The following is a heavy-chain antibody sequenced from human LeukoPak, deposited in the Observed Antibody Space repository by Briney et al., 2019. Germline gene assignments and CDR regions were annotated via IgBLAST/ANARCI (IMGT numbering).Heavy chain of an antibody. D-gene: IGHD3-10*01. V-gene: IGHV3-33*01. J-gene: IGHJ3*02. CDR2: IWREGSNE. CDR1: GFTFSAYG. Sequence: GGALRLSCAASGFTFSAYGMHWVRQAPGKGLEWVGVIWREGSNENYPDSVKARFTNSRDNSKNTLFLQMNGLRTEDTAVYYCARDFGARPFDIWGQGTMVTVSS. CDR3: ARDFGARPFDI.